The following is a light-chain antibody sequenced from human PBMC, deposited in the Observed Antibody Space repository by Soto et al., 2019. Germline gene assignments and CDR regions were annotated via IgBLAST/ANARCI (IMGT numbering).Light chain of an antibody. CDR1: QRMSTW. CDR3: QQYNSYPLT. J-gene: IGKJ4*01. V-gene: IGKV1-5*03. CDR2: RAS. Sequence: DIQMTQSPSTLSASVGDRVTITCRASQRMSTWLAWYQQKPGKAPKPLIYRASTLESGVPSRFSGSGSGTEFTLTISSLQPDDFATYYCQQYNSYPLTFGGGTKVEIK.